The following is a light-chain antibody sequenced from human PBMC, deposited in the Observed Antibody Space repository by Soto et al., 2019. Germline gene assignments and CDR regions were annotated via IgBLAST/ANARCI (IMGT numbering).Light chain of an antibody. V-gene: IGKV3-15*01. CDR1: QSVTSN. CDR2: GAS. CDR3: QQYNNWPLT. J-gene: IGKJ3*01. Sequence: EIVMTQSPATLSVSPGERATLSCRASQSVTSNLAWYQQKPGQTPRLLIYGASTRATGIPARFSSSGSGTEFTLSISSLQSEDLAVYYCQQYNNWPLTFGPGTKVDIK.